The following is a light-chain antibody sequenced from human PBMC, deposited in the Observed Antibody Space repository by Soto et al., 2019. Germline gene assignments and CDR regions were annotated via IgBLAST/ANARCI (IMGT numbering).Light chain of an antibody. J-gene: IGKJ1*01. CDR2: LTS. V-gene: IGKV2-28*01. CDR3: MQTLKFWT. Sequence: DLVMTQSPLSLPVTPGEPASISCRSSQSLLHRDGYTYLDWYLQKPGQSPQLLVYLTSNRASGVPDRFSGSGSGTDFTLKISRVEAEDVGVYYCMQTLKFWTFGQGTKVDIK. CDR1: QSLLHRDGYTY.